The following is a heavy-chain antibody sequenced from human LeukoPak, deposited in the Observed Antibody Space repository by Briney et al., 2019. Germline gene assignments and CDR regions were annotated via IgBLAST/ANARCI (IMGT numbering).Heavy chain of an antibody. D-gene: IGHD2-15*01. CDR3: ARGWSNIVVVVAATLPDD. CDR1: GGSITSSSYY. CDR2: INHSGST. J-gene: IGHJ4*02. Sequence: SETLTLTCTVSGGSITSSSYYWSRIRQHPGKGLEWIGEINHSGSTNYNPSLKSRVTISVDTSKNQFSLKLSSVTAADTAVYYCARGWSNIVVVVAATLPDDCGQGSLVTVSS. V-gene: IGHV4-39*07.